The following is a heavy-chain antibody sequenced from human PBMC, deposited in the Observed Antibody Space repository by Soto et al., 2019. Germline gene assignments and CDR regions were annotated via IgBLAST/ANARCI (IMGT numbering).Heavy chain of an antibody. CDR3: ARDWELGY. Sequence: QVHLVQSGAEVKRPGASVKVSCKASGYSFASYYMNWVRQAPGQGLEWMGNIFPSGGSTNYAQKFRGRVTMTWDTSTSTAYMELSGLRSEDTAVYYCARDWELGYWGQRTLVTVSS. V-gene: IGHV1-46*01. CDR2: IFPSGGST. J-gene: IGHJ4*02. D-gene: IGHD1-7*01. CDR1: GYSFASYY.